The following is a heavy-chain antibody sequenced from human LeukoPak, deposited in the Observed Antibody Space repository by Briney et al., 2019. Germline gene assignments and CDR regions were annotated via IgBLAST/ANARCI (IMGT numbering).Heavy chain of an antibody. CDR3: ASYGGNFSFDY. D-gene: IGHD4-23*01. Sequence: SQTLSLTCTVSGDSISSDTYYWSWIRQPPGKGLEWIGYIYYSGSTYYNPSLKSRVTISVDTSKNQFSLKLSSVTAADSAVYYCASYGGNFSFDYWGQGTLVTVSS. CDR1: GDSISSDTYY. J-gene: IGHJ4*02. V-gene: IGHV4-30-4*08. CDR2: IYYSGST.